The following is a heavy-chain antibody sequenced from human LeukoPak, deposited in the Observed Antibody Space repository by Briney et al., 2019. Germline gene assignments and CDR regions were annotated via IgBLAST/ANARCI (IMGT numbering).Heavy chain of an antibody. CDR2: LSGRGGRST. CDR1: GFTFSNYA. J-gene: IGHJ6*02. V-gene: IGHV3-23*01. D-gene: IGHD5-18*01. Sequence: PGGSLRLSCAASGFTFSNYAMSWVRQAPGKGLEWVPALSGRGGRSTYYADSVKGRFTISRDNSKNTLYLQMNSLRVEDTAVYYCAKGYSYGAYYYYGIDVWGQGTTVTVSS. CDR3: AKGYSYGAYYYYGIDV.